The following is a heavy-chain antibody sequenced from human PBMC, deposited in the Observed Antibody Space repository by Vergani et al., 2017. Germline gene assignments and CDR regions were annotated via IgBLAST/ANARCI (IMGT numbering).Heavy chain of an antibody. CDR2: IYYSGST. CDR3: ARHSTVEWLVKLGWIDP. V-gene: IGHV4-39*01. J-gene: IGHJ5*02. CDR1: GASIRSSNYY. D-gene: IGHD6-19*01. Sequence: KRKEEGIGLVKPSATLSLTCSVSGASIRSSNYYWGWIRQPPGKGLEWIASIYYSGSTYYNPSLKSRVTISVDTSKNQFSLKLSSVTAADTAVYFCARHSTVEWLVKLGWIDPWGQGILVTVSS.